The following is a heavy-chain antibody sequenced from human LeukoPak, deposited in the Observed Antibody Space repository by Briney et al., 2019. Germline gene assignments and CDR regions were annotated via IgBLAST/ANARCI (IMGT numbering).Heavy chain of an antibody. D-gene: IGHD6-13*01. CDR2: MNPNSGNT. CDR1: GYTFTSYD. V-gene: IGHV1-8*01. Sequence: GASVKVSCKASGYTFTSYDINWVRPATGQGLAWMGWMNPNSGNTGYAQKFQGRVTMTRNTSISTAYMELSSLRSEDTAVYYCARMYSSSWTQYAFDIWGQGTMVTVSS. CDR3: ARMYSSSWTQYAFDI. J-gene: IGHJ3*02.